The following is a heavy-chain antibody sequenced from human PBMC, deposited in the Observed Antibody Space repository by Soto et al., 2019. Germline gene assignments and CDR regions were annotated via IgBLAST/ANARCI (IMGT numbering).Heavy chain of an antibody. CDR1: GYTFNSYA. J-gene: IGHJ5*02. CDR2: ISVYNGDT. CDR3: ARSPMREYNWFDP. V-gene: IGHV1-18*01. Sequence: QVQLVQSGAEVKKPGASVKVSCKASGYTFNSYAITWVRQAPGQGLEWIGWISVYNGDTKYSQKVQGRVTMTTDISTTTASMELRSLRSDDTAVYYCARSPMREYNWFDPWGQGTLVTVSS.